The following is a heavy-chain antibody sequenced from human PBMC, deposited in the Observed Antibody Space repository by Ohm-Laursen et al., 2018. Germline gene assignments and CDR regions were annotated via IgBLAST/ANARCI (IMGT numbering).Heavy chain of an antibody. Sequence: GASVKVSCKASGYTFTSYDINWVRQAPGQGLEWMGWISPHNSDTNYSQKLQGRVTMTTDTSTTTAYMELRSLESDDTAVYYCARDNYRTYSPYFYAGLDVWGQGTTVTVSS. J-gene: IGHJ6*02. CDR2: ISPHNSDT. D-gene: IGHD2-21*01. CDR3: ARDNYRTYSPYFYAGLDV. CDR1: GYTFTSYD. V-gene: IGHV1-18*01.